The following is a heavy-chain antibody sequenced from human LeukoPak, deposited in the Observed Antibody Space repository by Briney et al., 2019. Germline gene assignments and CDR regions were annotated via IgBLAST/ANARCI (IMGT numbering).Heavy chain of an antibody. V-gene: IGHV3-66*01. CDR1: GFTVSSNY. D-gene: IGHD1-26*01. CDR2: IYSGGST. J-gene: IGHJ3*02. CDR3: ARDRWEPEVLISGFDI. Sequence: GGSLRLSCAASGFTVSSNYMSWVRQAPGKGLEWVSVIYSGGSTYYADSVKGRFTISRDNSKNTLYLQMNSLRAEDTAVYYCARDRWEPEVLISGFDIWGQGTMVTVSS.